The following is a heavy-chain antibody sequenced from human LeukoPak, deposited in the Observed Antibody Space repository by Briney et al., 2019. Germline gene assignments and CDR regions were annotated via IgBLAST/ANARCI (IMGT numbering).Heavy chain of an antibody. J-gene: IGHJ4*02. V-gene: IGHV1-18*01. CDR1: GYTFTSYG. Sequence: GGSVKVSCKASGYTFTSYGISWVRQAPGQGLEWMGWISAYNGNTNYAQKLQGRVTMTTDTSTSTAYMELRSLRSDDTAVYYCARDKRVTYYDILYYFDYWGQGTLVTVSS. CDR2: ISAYNGNT. CDR3: ARDKRVTYYDILYYFDY. D-gene: IGHD3-9*01.